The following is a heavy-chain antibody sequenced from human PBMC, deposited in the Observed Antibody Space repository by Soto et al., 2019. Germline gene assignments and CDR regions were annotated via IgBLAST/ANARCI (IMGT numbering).Heavy chain of an antibody. Sequence: ASVKVSCKATGYTFTSYGISWVRQAPGQGLEWMGWISAYNGNTNYAQKLQGRVTMTTDTSTSTAYMELRSLRSDDTAVYYCARGTSYDFWSGYXTGRETHRYWFDPW. CDR3: ARGTSYDFWSGYXTGRETHRYWFDP. CDR1: GYTFTSYG. CDR2: ISAYNGNT. D-gene: IGHD3-3*01. J-gene: IGHJ5*02. V-gene: IGHV1-18*01.